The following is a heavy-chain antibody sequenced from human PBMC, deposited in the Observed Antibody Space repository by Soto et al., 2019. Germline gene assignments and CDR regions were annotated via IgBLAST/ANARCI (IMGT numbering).Heavy chain of an antibody. V-gene: IGHV1-69*05. CDR1: GGTFSSYA. J-gene: IGHJ4*02. Sequence: SVKVSCKASGGTFSSYAISWVRQAPGQGLEWMGGIIPIFGTANYAQKLQGRVTMTTDTSTSTAYMELRSLRSDDTAVYYCARGYSSGWSYYFDYWGQGTLVTVSS. CDR2: IIPIFGTA. CDR3: ARGYSSGWSYYFDY. D-gene: IGHD6-19*01.